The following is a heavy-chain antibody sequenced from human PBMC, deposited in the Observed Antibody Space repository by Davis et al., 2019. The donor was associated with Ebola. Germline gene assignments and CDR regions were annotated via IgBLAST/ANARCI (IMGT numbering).Heavy chain of an antibody. CDR3: ARVSSSSWYGADY. CDR1: GFTFSSYW. D-gene: IGHD6-13*01. Sequence: GESLKISCAASGFTFSSYWMSWVRQAPGKGLEWVANIKQDGSEKYYVDSVKGRFTISRDNAKNSLYLQMNSLRAEDTAVYYCARVSSSSWYGADYWGQGTLVTVSS. J-gene: IGHJ4*02. CDR2: IKQDGSEK. V-gene: IGHV3-7*03.